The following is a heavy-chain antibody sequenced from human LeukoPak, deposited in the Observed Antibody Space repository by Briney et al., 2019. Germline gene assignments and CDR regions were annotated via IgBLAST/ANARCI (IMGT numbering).Heavy chain of an antibody. J-gene: IGHJ4*02. D-gene: IGHD6-13*01. CDR1: GFTFSSYS. CDR2: ISSSSSCI. Sequence: GGSLRLSCAASGFTFSSYSMNWVRQAPGKGLEWVSSISSSSSCIYYADSVKGRFTISRDNAKNSLYLQMNSLRAEDTAVYYCARGLAAAGTGDYWGQGTLVTVSS. V-gene: IGHV3-21*01. CDR3: ARGLAAAGTGDY.